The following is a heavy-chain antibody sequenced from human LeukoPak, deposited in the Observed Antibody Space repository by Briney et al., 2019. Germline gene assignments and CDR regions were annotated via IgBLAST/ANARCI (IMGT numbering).Heavy chain of an antibody. J-gene: IGHJ4*02. V-gene: IGHV4-59*08. CDR2: IYSSGST. D-gene: IGHD3-10*01. CDR3: ARTYYFGSGSYHFDY. CDR1: GGSISSYY. Sequence: PSETLSLTCTVSGGSISSYYWSWIRQPPGKGLEWIGYIYSSGSTNYNPPLKSRVTISVDTSKNQFSLKLTSVTAADTAVYYCARTYYFGSGSYHFDYWGQGTLVTVSS.